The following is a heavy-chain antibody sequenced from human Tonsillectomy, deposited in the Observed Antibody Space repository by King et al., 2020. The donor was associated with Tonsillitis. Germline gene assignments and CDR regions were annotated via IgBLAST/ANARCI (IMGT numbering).Heavy chain of an antibody. J-gene: IGHJ4*02. CDR3: ANMGTNDFWSGYYLDY. D-gene: IGHD3-3*01. V-gene: IGHV1-2*02. CDR1: GYTFTGYY. Sequence: VQLVESGAEVKKPGASVKVSCKASGYTFTGYYMHWVRQAPGQVLEWMGWINPNSGGTNYAKKFQGRVTMTRDTSISTAYMELSRLRSDDTAVYYCANMGTNDFWSGYYLDYWGQGTLVTVSS. CDR2: INPNSGGT.